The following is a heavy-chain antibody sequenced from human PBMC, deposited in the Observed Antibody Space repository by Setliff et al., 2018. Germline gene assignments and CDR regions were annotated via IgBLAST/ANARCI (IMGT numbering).Heavy chain of an antibody. D-gene: IGHD4-17*01. CDR2: ISHSGST. V-gene: IGHV4-38-2*02. Sequence: SETLSLTCTVSGYSISSGHYWGWIRQPPGKGLEWIGSISHSGSTYYNPSIRSRVTISLDTTKNQFSPKLTSLTAADTAVYYCAGGRRYDYGWDFDYWGQGTLVTVSS. CDR1: GYSISSGHY. CDR3: AGGRRYDYGWDFDY. J-gene: IGHJ4*02.